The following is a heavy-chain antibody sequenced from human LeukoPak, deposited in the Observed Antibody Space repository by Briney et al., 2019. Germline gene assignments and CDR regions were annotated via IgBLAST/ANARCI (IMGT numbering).Heavy chain of an antibody. CDR2: MSSDRTER. CDR1: GFTFSSYA. V-gene: IGHV3-30*04. CDR3: AKSRVVAAAHFDS. Sequence: PGGSLRLSCAASGFTFSSYALHWVRQAPVRGLEWVAVMSSDRTERYYADSVKGRFTISRDNSKNTMYLQMNSLTVQDAAVYYCAKSRVVAAAHFDSWGQGTLVAVSP. J-gene: IGHJ4*02. D-gene: IGHD2-15*01.